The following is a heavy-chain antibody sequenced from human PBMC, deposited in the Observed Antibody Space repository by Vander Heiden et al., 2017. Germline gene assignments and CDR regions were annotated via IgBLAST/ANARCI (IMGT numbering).Heavy chain of an antibody. Sequence: QLQESGPRLVQPSETLSLTCPVSGGPISSTSYYWGWIRQPPGKGLEWIGSIYYTGRTYYNPSLKSRLTISVDTSKSQFSLKLSSVTAADTAVYFCARRSVELWPRAFDYWGQGALVTVSS. CDR2: IYYTGRT. CDR3: ARRSVELWPRAFDY. V-gene: IGHV4-39*01. J-gene: IGHJ4*02. CDR1: GGPISSTSYY. D-gene: IGHD5-12*01.